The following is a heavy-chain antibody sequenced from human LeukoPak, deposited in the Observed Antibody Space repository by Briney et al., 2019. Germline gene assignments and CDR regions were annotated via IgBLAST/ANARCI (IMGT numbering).Heavy chain of an antibody. J-gene: IGHJ5*02. CDR2: MNPNSGNT. CDR3: ARTPRFNYYDCSGYSNWFDP. D-gene: IGHD3-22*01. Sequence: ASVKVSCKASGYTFTSYDINWVRQATGQGLEWMGWMNPNSGNTGYAQKLQGRVTMTTDTSTSTAYMELRSLRSDDTAVYYCARTPRFNYYDCSGYSNWFDPWGQGTLVTVSS. CDR1: GYTFTSYD. V-gene: IGHV1-8*01.